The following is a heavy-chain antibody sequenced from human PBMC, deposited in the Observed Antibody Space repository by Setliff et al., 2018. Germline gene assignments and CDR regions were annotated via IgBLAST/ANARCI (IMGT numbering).Heavy chain of an antibody. Sequence: SETLSLTCTVSGGSISSYYWSWIRQPPGKGLESIGYIQKSGGTNYNPALKSRVTISVDTSTNQFSLKLRSVTAADTAVYYCARLSWNGLRYYGLDVWGQGTTVTVSS. CDR3: ARLSWNGLRYYGLDV. V-gene: IGHV4-59*01. J-gene: IGHJ6*02. CDR2: IQKSGGT. D-gene: IGHD3-3*01. CDR1: GGSISSYY.